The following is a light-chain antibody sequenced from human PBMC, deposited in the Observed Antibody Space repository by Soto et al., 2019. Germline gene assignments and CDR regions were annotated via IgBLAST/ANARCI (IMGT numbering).Light chain of an antibody. CDR1: SSDVGGYNF. Sequence: QSVLTQPRSVSGSPGQSVTISCTGTSSDVGGYNFVSWYQQHPGKAPKLVIYDVNKRPSGVPGRFSGSKSGITASLTISGLQAEDEADYYCCSYAGTYTHYVFGTGTKVTVL. CDR3: CSYAGTYTHYV. CDR2: DVN. V-gene: IGLV2-11*01. J-gene: IGLJ1*01.